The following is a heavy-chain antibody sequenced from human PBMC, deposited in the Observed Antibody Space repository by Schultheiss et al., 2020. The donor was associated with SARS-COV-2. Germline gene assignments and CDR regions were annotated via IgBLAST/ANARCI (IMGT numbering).Heavy chain of an antibody. CDR2: TYYRSKWHN. D-gene: IGHD3-3*01. CDR3: ARGRTRAFAVVKNGMDV. V-gene: IGHV6-1*01. Sequence: SETLSLTCAISGDSVSSKSAAWNWIRQSPSRGLEWLGRTYYRSKWHNDYAVSVKSRITINPDTSRNQFSLNLTSVTAADTAVYYCARGRTRAFAVVKNGMDVWGQGTTVTVSS. J-gene: IGHJ6*02. CDR1: GDSVSSKSAA.